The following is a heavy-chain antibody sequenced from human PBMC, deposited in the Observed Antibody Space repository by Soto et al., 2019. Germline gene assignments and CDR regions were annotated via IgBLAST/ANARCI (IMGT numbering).Heavy chain of an antibody. Sequence: GASVKVSCKASGYTFSSYAIIWVRQAPGQGLEWTGWISAYTGNTNYAQTLQGRVTLTTDTSTSTAYMELRSLRSNDTAVYYCAIGNHRRGAHHDWYGPWRRGTLVTVSS. V-gene: IGHV1-18*01. CDR3: AIGNHRRGAHHDWYGP. J-gene: IGHJ5*02. CDR2: ISAYTGNT. CDR1: GYTFSSYA. D-gene: IGHD3-10*01.